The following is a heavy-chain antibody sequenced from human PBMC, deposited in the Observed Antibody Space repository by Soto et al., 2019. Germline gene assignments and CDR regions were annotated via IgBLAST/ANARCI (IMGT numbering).Heavy chain of an antibody. Sequence: ASVKVSCKASGYTFTSYGISWVRQAPGQGLEWVGDINPTNGSTNHAQKFQGRVTMTRDTSTSTVYMELSSLTSDDTAVYFCARGPSSGAFDIWGQGTVVTVSS. CDR2: INPTNGST. D-gene: IGHD6-25*01. V-gene: IGHV1-18*01. CDR3: ARGPSSGAFDI. CDR1: GYTFTSYG. J-gene: IGHJ3*02.